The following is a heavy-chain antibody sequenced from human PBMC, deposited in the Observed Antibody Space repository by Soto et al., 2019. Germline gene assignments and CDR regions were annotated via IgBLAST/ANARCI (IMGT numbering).Heavy chain of an antibody. J-gene: IGHJ6*02. Sequence: QVRLVESGGGVVQPGRSLRLSCAASGFTFSSYGMHWVRQAPGKGLEWVAVISFDGSNKYYADSVKGRFTISRDNSKNTLYLQMSSLRPEDTAVYYCAKDRDNWNYYYYYGMDVWGQGTTVTVSS. CDR2: ISFDGSNK. CDR1: GFTFSSYG. V-gene: IGHV3-30*18. D-gene: IGHD1-20*01. CDR3: AKDRDNWNYYYYYGMDV.